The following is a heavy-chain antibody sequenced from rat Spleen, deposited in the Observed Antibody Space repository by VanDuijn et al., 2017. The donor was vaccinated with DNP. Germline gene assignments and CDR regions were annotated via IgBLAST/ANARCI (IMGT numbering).Heavy chain of an antibody. J-gene: IGHJ3*01. CDR2: VNPGSGGT. Sequence: QVQLQQSGAELAKPGSSVKISCKASGYTFTNYYISWIKQTTGQGLEYIGYVNPGSGGTNYNERFKGKATLTVDKSFSTAFMQLSSLTPDDSAVYYCARSWVGVRGIWFAFWGQGTLVTVSS. V-gene: IGHV1-43*01. D-gene: IGHD4-3*01. CDR1: GYTFTNYY. CDR3: ARSWVGVRGIWFAF.